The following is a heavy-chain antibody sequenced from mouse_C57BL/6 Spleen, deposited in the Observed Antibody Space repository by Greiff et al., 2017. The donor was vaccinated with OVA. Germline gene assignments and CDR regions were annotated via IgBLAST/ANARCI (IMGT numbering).Heavy chain of an antibody. Sequence: EVQLVESGPGMVKPSQSLSLTCTVTGYSITSGYDWHWIRHFPGNKLEWMGYISYSGSTNYNPSLKSRIYITHDTSKNHFFLKLNSVTTEDTATYYCARDDYYGSRAPFAYWGQGTLVTVSA. J-gene: IGHJ3*01. CDR2: ISYSGST. CDR1: GYSITSGYD. D-gene: IGHD1-1*01. CDR3: ARDDYYGSRAPFAY. V-gene: IGHV3-1*01.